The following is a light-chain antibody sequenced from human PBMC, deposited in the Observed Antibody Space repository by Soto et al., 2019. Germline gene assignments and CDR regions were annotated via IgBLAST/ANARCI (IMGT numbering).Light chain of an antibody. Sequence: QSALTQPPSASGSPGQSVTISCTGTSSDIGAYIYVSWYQQHPGKAPKLMMSEVSRRPSGVPERFSGSKSGNTASLTVSGLQADDEAHYYCSSYAGSNNFVFGTGTKGTVL. CDR3: SSYAGSNNFV. V-gene: IGLV2-8*01. CDR2: EVS. J-gene: IGLJ1*01. CDR1: SSDIGAYIY.